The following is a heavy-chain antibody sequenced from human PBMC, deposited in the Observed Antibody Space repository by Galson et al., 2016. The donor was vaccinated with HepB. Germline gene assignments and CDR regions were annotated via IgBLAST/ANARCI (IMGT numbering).Heavy chain of an antibody. D-gene: IGHD1-26*01. CDR3: AKGRARKSVGMGATDF. CDR2: ISGGGVSS. CDR1: GFTFSYFA. V-gene: IGHV3-23*01. Sequence: SLRLSCAASGFTFSYFAMSWVRQAPGKGLEWVSSISGGGVSSVYADSVKGRFSISRDNSNNTLFLQLNSLRADDTAIYYCAKGRARKSVGMGATDFWGQGTLVTVSS. J-gene: IGHJ4*02.